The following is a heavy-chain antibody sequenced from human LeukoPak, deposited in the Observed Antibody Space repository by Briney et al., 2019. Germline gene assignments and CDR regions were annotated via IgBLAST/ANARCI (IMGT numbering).Heavy chain of an antibody. CDR1: GGSISSSSYY. Sequence: PSETLSLTCTVSGGSISSSSYYWGWIRQPPGKGLEWIGSIYYSGSTYYNPSLKSRVTISVDTSKNQFSLKLSSVTAADTAVYYCARQKYYDILTGYSGLDYWGQGTLVTVSS. J-gene: IGHJ4*02. V-gene: IGHV4-39*01. CDR3: ARQKYYDILTGYSGLDY. D-gene: IGHD3-9*01. CDR2: IYYSGST.